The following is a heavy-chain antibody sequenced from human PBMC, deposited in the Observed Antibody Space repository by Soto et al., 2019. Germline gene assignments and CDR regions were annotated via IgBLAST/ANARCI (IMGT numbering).Heavy chain of an antibody. CDR2: IWYDGSNK. V-gene: IGHV3-33*01. CDR1: GFTFSSYG. J-gene: IGHJ6*02. CDR3: ARGGWDTAMAQVYCYGMDV. D-gene: IGHD5-18*01. Sequence: GGSLRLSCAASGFTFSSYGMHWVRRAPGKGLDWVAVIWYDGSNKYYADSVKGRFTISRDNSKNTLYLQMNSLRAEDTAVYYCARGGWDTAMAQVYCYGMDVWGQGTTVTVSS.